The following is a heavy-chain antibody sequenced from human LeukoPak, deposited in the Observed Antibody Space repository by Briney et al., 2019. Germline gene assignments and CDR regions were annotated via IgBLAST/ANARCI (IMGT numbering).Heavy chain of an antibody. Sequence: VGSLRLSCAASGLTFSSYSMNWVRQAPGQGLEWVSSISSSSSYIYYGDSVKGRFTISRDNAKNSLYLQMNSLRAEDTAVYYCATETGYNYGFDHWGQGTLVTVSS. D-gene: IGHD5-18*01. CDR1: GLTFSSYS. CDR2: ISSSSSYI. V-gene: IGHV3-21*01. CDR3: ATETGYNYGFDH. J-gene: IGHJ5*02.